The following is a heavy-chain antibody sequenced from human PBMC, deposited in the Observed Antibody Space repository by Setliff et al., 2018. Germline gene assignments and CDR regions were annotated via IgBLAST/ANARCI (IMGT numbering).Heavy chain of an antibody. CDR1: GFSLSSYA. D-gene: IGHD1-26*01. V-gene: IGHV3-23*01. J-gene: IGHJ4*02. CDR3: AEDGMGPTYTYFFDF. Sequence: QPGGSLRLSCAASGFSLSSYAMSWVRQAPGQGLEWVSSIIGSGISTYYADSVMGRFTISRDNSKNSLYLQLNSLRVEDTAVYYCAEDGMGPTYTYFFDFWGQGSQVTVSS. CDR2: IIGSGIST.